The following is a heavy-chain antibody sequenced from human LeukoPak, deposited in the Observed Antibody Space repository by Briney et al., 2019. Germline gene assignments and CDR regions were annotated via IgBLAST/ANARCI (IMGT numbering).Heavy chain of an antibody. CDR2: INPNSGGT. V-gene: IGHV1-2*02. CDR1: GYTFTGYY. Sequence: ASVKVSCKASGYTFTGYYMHWVRQAPGQGLEWMGWINPNSGGTNYAQKFQGRVTMTRDTSISTAYMELSRLRSDDTAVYYCARGSITMVRGVIRPYNWFDPWGQGTLVTVSS. D-gene: IGHD3-10*01. J-gene: IGHJ5*02. CDR3: ARGSITMVRGVIRPYNWFDP.